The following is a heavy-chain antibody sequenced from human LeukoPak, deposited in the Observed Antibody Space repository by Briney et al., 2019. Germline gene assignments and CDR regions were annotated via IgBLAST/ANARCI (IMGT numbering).Heavy chain of an antibody. D-gene: IGHD3-22*01. V-gene: IGHV4-34*01. CDR2: INHSCST. CDR3: ARFFNINDSSGCFAFDI. J-gene: IGHJ3*02. CDR1: GPSLSGYY. Sequence: PSEALSLACAVYGPSLSGYYWSWVRHPPGKGLEWIEEINHSCSTYYNPSLKSGVTISVDTYKNQFSLKLSSVTAADTAVYYCARFFNINDSSGCFAFDIWGEGTMVTVSS.